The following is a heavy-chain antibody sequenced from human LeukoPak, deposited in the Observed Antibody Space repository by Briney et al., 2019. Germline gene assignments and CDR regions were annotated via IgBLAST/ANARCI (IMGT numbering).Heavy chain of an antibody. CDR1: GGSISSYY. CDR3: ARDRGITVTGMDV. J-gene: IGHJ6*03. D-gene: IGHD1-7*01. V-gene: IGHV4-59*12. Sequence: SETLSLTCTVSGGSISSYYWSWIRQPPGKGLEWIGYIYYSGSTNYNPSLKSRVTMSVDTSKNQFSLKLSSVTAADTAVYYCARDRGITVTGMDVWGKGTTVTVSS. CDR2: IYYSGST.